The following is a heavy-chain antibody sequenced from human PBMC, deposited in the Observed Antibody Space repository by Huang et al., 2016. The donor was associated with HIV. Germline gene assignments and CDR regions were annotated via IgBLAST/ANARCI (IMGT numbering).Heavy chain of an antibody. V-gene: IGHV5-51*01. CDR1: GYSFSSYW. CDR3: ARRFSSSSGYFDY. CDR2: IFTDDYVT. D-gene: IGHD6-6*01. Sequence: VQLVQSGAEVKKHGESLKISCKGSGYSFSSYWIAWVRQMPGKGLEWMGIIFTDDYVTTSSPTFEGHVTIAADKSIRTAYLQWSSLKASDTAMYYCARRFSSSSGYFDYWGQGALVTVSS. J-gene: IGHJ4*02.